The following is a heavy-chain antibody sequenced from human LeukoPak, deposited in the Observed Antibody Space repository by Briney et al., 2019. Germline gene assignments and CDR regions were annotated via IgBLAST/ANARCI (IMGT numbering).Heavy chain of an antibody. CDR3: ARKYIVVVPAAIQRPYYYYGMDV. V-gene: IGHV3-48*02. CDR1: GFTFSSYS. J-gene: IGHJ6*02. D-gene: IGHD2-2*01. Sequence: SGGSLRLSCAASGFTFSSYSMNWVRQAPGKGLEWVSYISSGSSTIYYADSVKGRFTISRDNAKNSLYLQMNSLRDEDTAVYYCARKYIVVVPAAIQRPYYYYGMDVWGQGTTVTVSS. CDR2: ISSGSSTI.